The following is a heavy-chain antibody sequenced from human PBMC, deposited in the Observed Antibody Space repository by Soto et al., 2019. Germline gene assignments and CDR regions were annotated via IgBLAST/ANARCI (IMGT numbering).Heavy chain of an antibody. Sequence: VGSLRLSCAASGFTFSSYAMHWVRQAPGKGLEWVAVISYDGSNKYYADSVKGRFTISRDNSKNMLYLQMNSLRAEDTAVYYCARGTSSLTRFAYWGQGTLVTVSS. D-gene: IGHD2-2*01. J-gene: IGHJ4*02. CDR2: ISYDGSNK. CDR1: GFTFSSYA. V-gene: IGHV3-30-3*01. CDR3: ARGTSSLTRFAY.